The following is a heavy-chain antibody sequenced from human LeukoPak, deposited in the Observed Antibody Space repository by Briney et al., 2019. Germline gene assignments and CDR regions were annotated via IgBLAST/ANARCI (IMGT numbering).Heavy chain of an antibody. CDR3: VRLYKIEGADL. CDR1: GFTFSTYW. CDR2: IRNDGTTT. Sequence: PGGSLRLSCAASGFTFSTYWMHWVRQTPGKGLVGVSSIRNDGTTTNYADSVKGRFTISRDNAKNTLYLQMNSLRAEDTAVYYCVRLYKIEGADLWGRGTLVTVSS. V-gene: IGHV3-74*01. J-gene: IGHJ2*01. D-gene: IGHD1-14*01.